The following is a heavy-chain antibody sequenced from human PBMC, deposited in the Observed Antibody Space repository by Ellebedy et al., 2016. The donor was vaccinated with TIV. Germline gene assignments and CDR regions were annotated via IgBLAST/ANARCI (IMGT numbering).Heavy chain of an antibody. CDR3: ARNVRYGSYGMDV. CDR2: VYYSGNT. D-gene: IGHD3-9*01. CDR1: GGSLSSSPYY. J-gene: IGHJ6*02. V-gene: IGHV4-39*07. Sequence: SETLSLTCTVSGGSLSSSPYYWGWIRQSPGKGLEWIGTVYYSGNTYYNPSLKSRVTISVDTSKNRFSLRLSSVTAADTAMYFCARNVRYGSYGMDVWGQGTTVTVSS.